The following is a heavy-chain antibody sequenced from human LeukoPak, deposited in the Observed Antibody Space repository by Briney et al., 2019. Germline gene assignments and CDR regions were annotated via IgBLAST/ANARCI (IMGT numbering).Heavy chain of an antibody. J-gene: IGHJ6*03. D-gene: IGHD2-2*01. CDR1: GESFSGYY. V-gene: IGHV4-34*01. Sequence: SETLSLTCGVYGESFSGYYWSWIRQSPGKGLEWIGEIHHSGSTNDNPSLKSRVTISVDTSKNQFSLKLSSLTAADTAVYYCARSTRYCSSSSCYLGYYYMDFWGKGITVAVSS. CDR3: ARSTRYCSSSSCYLGYYYMDF. CDR2: IHHSGST.